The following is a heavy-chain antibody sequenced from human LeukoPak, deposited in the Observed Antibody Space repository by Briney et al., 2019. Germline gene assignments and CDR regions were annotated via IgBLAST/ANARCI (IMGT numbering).Heavy chain of an antibody. V-gene: IGHV1-24*01. CDR1: GYTLTELS. J-gene: IGHJ4*02. Sequence: ASVKVSCKVSGYTLTELSMHWVRQAPGKGLEWMGGFDPEDGETIYAQKFQGRVTMTEDTSTDTAYMELSRLRSEDTAVYYCATLGGHYYDSSGYSVLWGQGTLVTVSS. CDR2: FDPEDGET. CDR3: ATLGGHYYDSSGYSVL. D-gene: IGHD3-22*01.